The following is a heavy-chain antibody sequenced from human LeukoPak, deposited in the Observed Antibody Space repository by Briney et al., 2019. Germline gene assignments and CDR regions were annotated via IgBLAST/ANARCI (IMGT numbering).Heavy chain of an antibody. CDR1: GFTFSSNA. CDR2: ITGSGDST. Sequence: GGSLRLSCAASGFTFSSNAMNWVRRAPGKGLEWVSGITGSGDSTYYADSVKGRFTISRDNSKNTVYLQMNSLRVEDTAVYYCARCDGYNPGPIYWGQGTLVTVSS. V-gene: IGHV3-23*01. CDR3: ARCDGYNPGPIY. J-gene: IGHJ4*02. D-gene: IGHD5-24*01.